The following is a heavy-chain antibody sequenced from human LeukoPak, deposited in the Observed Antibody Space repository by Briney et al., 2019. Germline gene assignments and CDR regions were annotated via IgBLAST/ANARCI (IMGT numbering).Heavy chain of an antibody. D-gene: IGHD3-22*01. CDR1: GFAFSTYS. Sequence: PGGSLRLSCAASGFAFSTYSMNWVRQAPGKGLEWVSFISSSSSTIYYAASVKGRFTISRDNAKNSLYLQMNSLRDEDTAVYYCARDRGYYFDCWGQGTLVTVSS. CDR3: ARDRGYYFDC. CDR2: ISSSSSTI. J-gene: IGHJ4*02. V-gene: IGHV3-48*02.